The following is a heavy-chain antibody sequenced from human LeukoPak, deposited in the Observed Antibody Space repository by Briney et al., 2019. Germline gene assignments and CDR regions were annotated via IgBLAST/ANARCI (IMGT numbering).Heavy chain of an antibody. J-gene: IGHJ4*02. Sequence: SCKASGYTFTSYAMHWVRQAPGTGLEWVANIKQDGSDRNYVTSVRGRFTISRDNAESSLYLQMNSLRAEDTAVYYCVRNLAVAGTCFDSWGQGTLVTVSS. CDR1: GYTFTSYA. D-gene: IGHD6-19*01. CDR3: VRNLAVAGTCFDS. V-gene: IGHV3-7*03. CDR2: IKQDGSDR.